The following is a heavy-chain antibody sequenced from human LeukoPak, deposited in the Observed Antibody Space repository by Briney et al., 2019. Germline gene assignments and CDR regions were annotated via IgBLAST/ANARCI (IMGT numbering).Heavy chain of an antibody. CDR1: GDSISSYY. CDR3: ARHSPANYYYYGMDV. J-gene: IGHJ6*02. Sequence: SETLSLTCTVSGDSISSYYWSWIRQPPGKGLEWIGNIYYSGSTNYNPSLQSRVTILVDMSKNQFSLKLSSVTAADTAVYYCARHSPANYYYYGMDVWGQGTTVTVSS. V-gene: IGHV4-59*08. CDR2: IYYSGST.